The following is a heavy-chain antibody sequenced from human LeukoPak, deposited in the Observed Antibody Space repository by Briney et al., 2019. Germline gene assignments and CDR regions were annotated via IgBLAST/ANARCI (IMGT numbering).Heavy chain of an antibody. CDR1: GGTFSSYA. J-gene: IGHJ4*02. CDR3: ARPRGAVAGTFDY. CDR2: IIPILGIA. D-gene: IGHD6-19*01. V-gene: IGHV1-69*04. Sequence: SVKVSCKASGGTFSSYAISWVRQAPGQGLEWMGRIIPILGIANYAQKFQGRVTITADKSTSTAYMELSSLRSEDTAVYYCARPRGAVAGTFDYWGQGTLVTVSS.